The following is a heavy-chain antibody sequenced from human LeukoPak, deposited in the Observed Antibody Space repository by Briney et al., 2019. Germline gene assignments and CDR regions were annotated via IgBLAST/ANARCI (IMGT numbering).Heavy chain of an antibody. Sequence: GGSLRLSCAASGFTFSSYSMNWVRRAPGKGLEWVSSISTSSSYIYYADSVKGRFTLSRDNAKNSLYLQMNSLRADDTAVYYCAKRGLMGFDYWGQGTLVTVSS. CDR1: GFTFSSYS. CDR3: AKRGLMGFDY. D-gene: IGHD3-10*01. CDR2: ISTSSSYI. J-gene: IGHJ4*02. V-gene: IGHV3-21*04.